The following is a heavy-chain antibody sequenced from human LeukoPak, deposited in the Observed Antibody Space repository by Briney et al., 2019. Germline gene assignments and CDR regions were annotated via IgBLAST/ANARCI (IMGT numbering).Heavy chain of an antibody. Sequence: SETLSLTCPVSGGSISSSSYYWGWIRQPPGKGLEWIGSIYYSRSTYYNPSLKSRVTISVDTSKNQFSLKLSSVTAADTAVYYCARQSIAAAGVPFDYWGQGTLVPVSS. J-gene: IGHJ4*02. CDR1: GGSISSSSYY. V-gene: IGHV4-39*01. CDR3: ARQSIAAAGVPFDY. D-gene: IGHD6-13*01. CDR2: IYYSRST.